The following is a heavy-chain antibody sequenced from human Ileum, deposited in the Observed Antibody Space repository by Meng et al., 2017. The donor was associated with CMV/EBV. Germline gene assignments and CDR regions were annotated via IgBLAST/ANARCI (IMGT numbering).Heavy chain of an antibody. CDR3: ARDFPWSAVPGY. V-gene: IGHV3-66*02. Sequence: GGSLRLSCTASGLTFSSYVMSWVRQAPGKGLEWVSVIYRGGSTYYADSVKDRFTISRDNSKNTLHLQMNSLRTEDTAIYYCARDFPWSAVPGYWGQGTLVTVSS. J-gene: IGHJ4*02. D-gene: IGHD3-3*01. CDR2: IYRGGST. CDR1: GLTFSSYV.